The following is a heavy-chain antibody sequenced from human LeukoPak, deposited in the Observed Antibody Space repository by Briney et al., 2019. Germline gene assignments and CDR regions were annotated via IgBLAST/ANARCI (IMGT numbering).Heavy chain of an antibody. CDR3: ARGGWELESGYSYGYGARFDY. J-gene: IGHJ4*02. CDR1: GFTFSSYS. D-gene: IGHD5-18*01. V-gene: IGHV3-21*01. CDR2: ISSSSSYI. Sequence: GGSLRLSCAASGFTFSSYSMNWVRQAPGKGLEWVSSISSSSSYIYYADSVKGRFTISRDNAKNSLYLQMNSLRAEDTAVYYCARGGWELESGYSYGYGARFDYWGQGTLVTVSS.